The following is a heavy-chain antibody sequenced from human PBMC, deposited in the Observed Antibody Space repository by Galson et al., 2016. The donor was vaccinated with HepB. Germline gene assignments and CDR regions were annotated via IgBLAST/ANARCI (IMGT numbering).Heavy chain of an antibody. Sequence: SETLSLTCGVSGASITSGHWWSCVRQPPGKGLEWIGEMPHTGGTNYNPSLKSRVTIALDKSNNQFSVKITSMTAADTAVYYCAASSGWWRLDSWGQGVLVTVSS. J-gene: IGHJ4*02. V-gene: IGHV4-4*02. D-gene: IGHD6-19*01. CDR2: MPHTGGT. CDR1: GASITSGHW. CDR3: AASSGWWRLDS.